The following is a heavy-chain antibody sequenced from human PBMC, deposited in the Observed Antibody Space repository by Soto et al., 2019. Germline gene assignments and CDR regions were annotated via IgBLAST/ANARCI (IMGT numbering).Heavy chain of an antibody. D-gene: IGHD3-3*01. CDR3: TTSCEWYCCYVAV. CDR2: MCGSGGST. Sequence: EVQLLESGGGLVQPGGSLRLSCAASGFNFRNYAMTWVRQAPGKGLEWVSGMCGSGGSTYYADSVKGRFTVSRDDSQKTLDLQMNRLRVEDVPVDYFTTSCEWYCCYVAVWRKGTTVNVS. J-gene: IGHJ6*03. V-gene: IGHV3-23*01. CDR1: GFNFRNYA.